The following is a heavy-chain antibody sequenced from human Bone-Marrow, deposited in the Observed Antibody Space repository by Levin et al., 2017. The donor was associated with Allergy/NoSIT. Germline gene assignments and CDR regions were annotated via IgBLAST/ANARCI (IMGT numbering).Heavy chain of an antibody. J-gene: IGHJ4*02. V-gene: IGHV4-4*02. Sequence: MTSETLSLTCTVSGGSISSSTWWSWVRQSPGKGLEWIGEIYHGGRTNYNPSLKSRVSMSVDKSKSQFSLKLSSVTAADTAVYYWARDPLDYGTNSGNYWGQGTLVTVSS. D-gene: IGHD4-17*01. CDR3: ARDPLDYGTNSGNY. CDR2: IYHGGRT. CDR1: GGSISSSTW.